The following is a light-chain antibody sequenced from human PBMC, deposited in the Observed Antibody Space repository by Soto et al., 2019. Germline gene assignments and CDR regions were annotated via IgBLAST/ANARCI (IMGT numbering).Light chain of an antibody. V-gene: IGKV3D-15*02. CDR3: QQYATSPTT. J-gene: IGKJ1*01. Sequence: EIVMTQSPATLSVSPGERATLSCRASESLRSNLAWYQQKPGQAPRLLIYDASNRATGIPARFSGSGSGTDFTLTISRLEPEDFAVYYCQQYATSPTTFGQGTKVDIK. CDR1: ESLRSN. CDR2: DAS.